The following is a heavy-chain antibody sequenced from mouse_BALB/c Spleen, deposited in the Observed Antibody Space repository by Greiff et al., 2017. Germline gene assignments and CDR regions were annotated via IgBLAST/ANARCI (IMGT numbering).Heavy chain of an antibody. Sequence: EVKLMDSGGGLVQPGGSLRLSCATSGFTFSDFYMEWVRQPPGKRLEWIAASRNKANDYTTEYSASVKGRFIVSRYTSQSILYLQMNALRAEDTAIDYCARDRGTACFAYWGQGTLVTVSA. CDR3: ARDRGTACFAY. CDR2: SRNKANDYTT. V-gene: IGHV7-1*02. D-gene: IGHD2-14*01. CDR1: GFTFSDFY. J-gene: IGHJ3*01.